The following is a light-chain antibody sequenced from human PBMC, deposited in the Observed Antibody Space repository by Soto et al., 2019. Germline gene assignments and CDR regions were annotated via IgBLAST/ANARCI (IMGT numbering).Light chain of an antibody. CDR3: AAWDGSLSGYV. V-gene: IGLV1-47*01. CDR1: SSNIESNY. CDR2: TNN. Sequence: QSVLTQPPSASGTPGQRVTISCSGSSSNIESNYVYWYQQLPGTAPKLLIYTNNQRPSGVPDRFSGSKSGTSASLAISGLRSEDEADYYCAAWDGSLSGYVFGTGTKLTVL. J-gene: IGLJ1*01.